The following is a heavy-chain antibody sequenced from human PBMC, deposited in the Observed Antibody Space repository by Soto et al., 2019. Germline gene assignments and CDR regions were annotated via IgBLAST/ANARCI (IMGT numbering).Heavy chain of an antibody. D-gene: IGHD5-12*01. CDR2: LYWDDDK. CDR1: GFSLSRAGEA. J-gene: IGHJ4*02. CDR3: IHYTPQCGLGDY. Sequence: QISLNESGPTLVKPTQPLTLTCTFSGFSLSRAGEAVAWIRQPPGNALEWLTLLYWDDDKRYSPSLRTRLTVTNDTSKSQVVLTITNLVPTYTATYYWIHYTPQCGLGDYWGQGTLVTVSS. V-gene: IGHV2-5*02.